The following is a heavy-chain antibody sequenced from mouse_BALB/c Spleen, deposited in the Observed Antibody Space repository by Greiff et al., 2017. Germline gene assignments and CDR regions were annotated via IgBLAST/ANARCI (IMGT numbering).Heavy chain of an antibody. Sequence: QVQLKQSGAELARPGASVKLSCKASGYTFTSYWMQWVKQRPGQGLEWIGAIYPGDGDTRYTQKFKGKATLTADKSSSTAYMQLSSLASEDSAVYYCARGGYGNYWYFDVWGAGTTVTVSS. V-gene: IGHV1-87*01. CDR3: ARGGYGNYWYFDV. D-gene: IGHD2-10*02. CDR1: GYTFTSYW. CDR2: IYPGDGDT. J-gene: IGHJ1*01.